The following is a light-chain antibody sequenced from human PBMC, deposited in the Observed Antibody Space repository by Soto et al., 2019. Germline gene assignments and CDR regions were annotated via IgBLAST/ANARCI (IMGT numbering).Light chain of an antibody. CDR1: QSVSSSF. J-gene: IGKJ4*01. Sequence: EIVLTQSPGTLSLSPGERATLSCRASQSVSSSFLAWYQQKPGQAPRLLIYGASSRATGIPDRFSGSGSGTDFTLTSSSLEPEDVAVYYCQQDGSSPLTFGGGTKVEIK. CDR3: QQDGSSPLT. V-gene: IGKV3-20*01. CDR2: GAS.